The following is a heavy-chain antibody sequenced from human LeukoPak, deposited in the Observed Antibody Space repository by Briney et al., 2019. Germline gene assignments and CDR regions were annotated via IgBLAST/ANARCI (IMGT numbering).Heavy chain of an antibody. V-gene: IGHV3-23*01. CDR1: GFTFSSSA. CDR3: AKQLGYCSDGNCYFPC. J-gene: IGHJ4*02. D-gene: IGHD2-15*01. Sequence: PGGSLRLSCAASGFTFSSSAMSWVRQAPGKGLEWVSAISNNGGYTYYADSVQGRSTISRDNSKSTLCLQMNSLRAEDTAVYYCAKQLGYCSDGNCYFPCWGQGTLVTVSS. CDR2: ISNNGGYT.